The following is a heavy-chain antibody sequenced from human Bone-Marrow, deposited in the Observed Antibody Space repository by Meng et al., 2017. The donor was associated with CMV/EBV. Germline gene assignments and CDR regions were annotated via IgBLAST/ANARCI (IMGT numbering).Heavy chain of an antibody. D-gene: IGHD3-16*01. CDR1: GFTFSSYS. V-gene: IGHV3-21*01. CDR3: ARVTDYVWGVTSWENAFDI. J-gene: IGHJ3*02. Sequence: GESLKISCAACGFTFSSYSMNWVRQAPGKGLEWVSSISSSSSYKYYAESVKGRFTISRDNAKNSLYLQMNSLRAEDTAVYYCARVTDYVWGVTSWENAFDIWGQGTMVTVSS. CDR2: ISSSSSYK.